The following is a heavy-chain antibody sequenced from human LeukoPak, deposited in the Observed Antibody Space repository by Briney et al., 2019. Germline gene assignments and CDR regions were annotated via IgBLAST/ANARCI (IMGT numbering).Heavy chain of an antibody. D-gene: IGHD3-10*01. CDR1: EFTFSSYW. CDR3: ARVLRGLYNLGD. Sequence: GGSLRLSCVASEFTFSSYWMHWVRQAPGKGPVWVSRIDSDGSSTTYADSVKGRFTISRDNAKNTLYLQMNSLRAEDTAVYYCARVLRGLYNLGDWGQGTLVTVSS. V-gene: IGHV3-74*01. CDR2: IDSDGSST. J-gene: IGHJ4*02.